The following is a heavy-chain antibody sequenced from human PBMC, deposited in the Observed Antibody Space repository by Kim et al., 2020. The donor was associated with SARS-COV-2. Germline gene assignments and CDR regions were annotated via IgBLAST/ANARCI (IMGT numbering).Heavy chain of an antibody. D-gene: IGHD1-1*01. CDR3: ARDWKGVKDY. Sequence: NKWYADPVKGRLTISRDNSKNTLYLQMNSLRAEDTAVYYCARDWKGVKDYWGQGTLVTVSA. CDR2: NK. V-gene: IGHV3-33*01. J-gene: IGHJ4*02.